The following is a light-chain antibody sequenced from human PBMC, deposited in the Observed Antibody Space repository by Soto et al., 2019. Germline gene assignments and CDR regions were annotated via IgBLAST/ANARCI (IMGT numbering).Light chain of an antibody. V-gene: IGKV3-20*01. CDR3: QQYASSVT. CDR2: GAS. Sequence: EILLTQSPDSLSLSPGDRATLSCRARQSFSSIFFAWYQQKPGQAPRLLIYGASSRATGIPDRFSGSGSGTDFTLTISRLDPEDFAVYYCQQYASSVTFGQGTKVEIK. J-gene: IGKJ1*01. CDR1: QSFSSIF.